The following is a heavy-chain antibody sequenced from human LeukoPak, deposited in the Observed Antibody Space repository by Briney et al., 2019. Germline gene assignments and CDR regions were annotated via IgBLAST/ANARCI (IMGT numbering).Heavy chain of an antibody. V-gene: IGHV3-53*01. CDR3: ARDSRSSSYYYYYGMDV. Sequence: GGSLRLSCAASGFTVSSNYMSWVRQAPGKGLEWVSVIYSGGSTYYADSVKGRFTISRDNSKNTLYLQMNSLRAEDTAVYYCARDSRSSSYYYYYGMDVWGQGTTVTVSS. CDR1: GFTVSSNY. J-gene: IGHJ6*02. D-gene: IGHD6-6*01. CDR2: IYSGGST.